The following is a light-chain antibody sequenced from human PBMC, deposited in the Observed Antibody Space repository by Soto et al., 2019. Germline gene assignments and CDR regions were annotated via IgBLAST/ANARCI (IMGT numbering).Light chain of an antibody. Sequence: QSVLTQPPSASGTPGQRVTISCSGSTANIGSNYVNWYQELPEAGPKLLIYSNSQRPAGVPDRFSGSKADTSASLAISGLQSDDEANYYCAAWDDSVDAVLFGGGTKLTVL. CDR3: AAWDDSVDAVL. CDR2: SNS. J-gene: IGLJ2*01. V-gene: IGLV1-44*01. CDR1: TANIGSNY.